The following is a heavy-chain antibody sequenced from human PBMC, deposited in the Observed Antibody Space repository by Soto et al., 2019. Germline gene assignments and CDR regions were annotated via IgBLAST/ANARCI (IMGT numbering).Heavy chain of an antibody. J-gene: IGHJ6*02. D-gene: IGHD6-6*01. CDR2: IYPGDSDT. CDR3: ATHLGSSSSGYYYGMDV. V-gene: IGHV5-51*01. Sequence: GESLKISCKGSGYSFTSYWIGWGGKIPGKGLEWMGIIYPGDSDTRDSPSLQGQVTISADKSISTAYLQWSSLKASDTAMYYCATHLGSSSSGYYYGMDVWGQGTTVTVSS. CDR1: GYSFTSYW.